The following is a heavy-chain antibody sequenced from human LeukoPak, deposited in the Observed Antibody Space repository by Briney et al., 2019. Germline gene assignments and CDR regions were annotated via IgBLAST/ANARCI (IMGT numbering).Heavy chain of an antibody. V-gene: IGHV4-34*01. CDR2: INHSGSI. CDR3: AGTNYYDSSGYYLDY. Sequence: PSETLSLTCAVYGGSFSGYYWSWIRQPPGKGLEWIGEINHSGSINYNPSLKSRVTISVDTSKNQFSLKLSSVTAADTAVYYCAGTNYYDSSGYYLDYWGQGTLVTVSS. D-gene: IGHD3-22*01. CDR1: GGSFSGYY. J-gene: IGHJ4*02.